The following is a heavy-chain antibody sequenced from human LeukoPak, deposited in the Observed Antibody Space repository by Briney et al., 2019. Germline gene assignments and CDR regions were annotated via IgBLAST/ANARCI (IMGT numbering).Heavy chain of an antibody. J-gene: IGHJ4*02. CDR2: IYHSGST. Sequence: PSETLSLTCTVSGYSISSGYYWGWIRQPPGKGLEWIGSIYHSGSTYYNPSLKSRVTISVDTSKNQFSLKLSSVTAADTAVYYCARDLGYSYGPSTPLWWYWGQGTLVTVSS. V-gene: IGHV4-38-2*02. CDR1: GYSISSGYY. D-gene: IGHD5-18*01. CDR3: ARDLGYSYGPSTPLWWY.